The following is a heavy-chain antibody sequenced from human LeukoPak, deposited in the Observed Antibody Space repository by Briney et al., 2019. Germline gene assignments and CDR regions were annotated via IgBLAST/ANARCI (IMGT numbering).Heavy chain of an antibody. CDR1: GYTFTSYD. Sequence: ASVKVSCKASGYTFTSYDINWVRQATGQGLESMGWMNPNSANTGYAQKFHGRVTITRKISISTAYMELSSLRSEDSAVYYCAKAHDTSGYWGSDAFDIWGQGTMVTVSS. D-gene: IGHD3-22*01. CDR2: MNPNSANT. V-gene: IGHV1-8*03. J-gene: IGHJ3*02. CDR3: AKAHDTSGYWGSDAFDI.